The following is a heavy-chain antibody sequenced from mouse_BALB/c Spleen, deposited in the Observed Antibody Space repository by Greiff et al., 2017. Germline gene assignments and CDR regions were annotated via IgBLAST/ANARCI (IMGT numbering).Heavy chain of an antibody. CDR2: ISSGGSYT. V-gene: IGHV5-6-4*01. D-gene: IGHD1-1*01. CDR3: TRDRYGSSWFDY. J-gene: IGHJ2*01. Sequence: EVKLMESGGGLVKPGGSLKLSCAASGFTFSSYTMSWVRQTPEKRLEWVATISSGGSYTYYPDSVKGRFTISRDNAKNTLYLQMSSLKSEDTAMYYCTRDRYGSSWFDYWGQGTTLTVSS. CDR1: GFTFSSYT.